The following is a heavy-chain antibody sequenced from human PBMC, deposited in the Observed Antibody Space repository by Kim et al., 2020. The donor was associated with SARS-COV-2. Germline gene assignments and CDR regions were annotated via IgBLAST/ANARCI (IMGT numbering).Heavy chain of an antibody. J-gene: IGHJ6*02. CDR1: GFTFSSYG. V-gene: IGHV3-30*18. CDR3: AKSTMTTVTSYYYYGMDV. D-gene: IGHD4-17*01. Sequence: GGSLRLSCAASGFTFSSYGMHWVRQAPGKGLEWVAVISYDGSNKYYADSVKGRFTISRDNSKNTLYLQMNSLRAEDTAVYYCAKSTMTTVTSYYYYGMDVWGQGTTVTVSS. CDR2: ISYDGSNK.